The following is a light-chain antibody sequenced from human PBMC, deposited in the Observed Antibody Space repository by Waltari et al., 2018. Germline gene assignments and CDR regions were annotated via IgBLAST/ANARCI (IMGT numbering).Light chain of an antibody. CDR1: QSILYTSNEKNY. J-gene: IGKJ5*01. Sequence: DIVMTQSSDSLLVSPGERAPISCNPSQSILYTSNEKNYLAWYQQKAGQPPRLLVHWASIRESGVPDRFRGSGSGTDFTLTISNLQPEDVAFYWCQQYFNSPIAFGQGTRLEIK. V-gene: IGKV4-1*01. CDR3: QQYFNSPIA. CDR2: WAS.